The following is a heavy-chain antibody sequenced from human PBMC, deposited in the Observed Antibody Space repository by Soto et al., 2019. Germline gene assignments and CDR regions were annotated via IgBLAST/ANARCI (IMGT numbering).Heavy chain of an antibody. V-gene: IGHV4-59*12. Sequence: SETLSLTCTVSGGSISSYYWSWIRQPPGKGLEWIAYVYYSGGTNYSPSFKRRVTISIDTTDNQFSLKLSSVTAADTAVYYCATTSSDSSGTAADPWGQGTLVTVSS. CDR3: ATTSSDSSGTAADP. CDR1: GGSISSYY. CDR2: VYYSGGT. J-gene: IGHJ5*02. D-gene: IGHD3-22*01.